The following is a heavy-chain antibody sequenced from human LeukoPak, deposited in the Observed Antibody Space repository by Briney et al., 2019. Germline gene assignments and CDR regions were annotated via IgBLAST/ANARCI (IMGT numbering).Heavy chain of an antibody. CDR3: ARLVGALLFYYFDY. V-gene: IGHV3-7*01. J-gene: IGHJ4*02. D-gene: IGHD1-26*01. Sequence: GGSLRLSCAASGFTFSSYWMSWVRQAPGKGLEWVANIKQDGSEKYYVDSVKGRFTISRDNAKNSLYLQMNSLRAEDTAVYYCARLVGALLFYYFDYWGQGTLVTVSS. CDR2: IKQDGSEK. CDR1: GFTFSSYW.